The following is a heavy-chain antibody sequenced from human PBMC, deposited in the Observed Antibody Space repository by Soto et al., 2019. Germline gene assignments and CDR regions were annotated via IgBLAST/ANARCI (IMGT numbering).Heavy chain of an antibody. CDR2: INPSGGST. CDR1: GYTFTSYY. D-gene: IGHD3-16*01. Sequence: QVQLVQSGAEVKKPGASVKVSCKASGYTFTSYYMHWVRQAPGQGLEWMGIINPSGGSTSYAQKFQGRVTMTRDTSTSTVYMELSSLRSDDTAVYYCARDRRPIIGDYVWYYYGMDVWGQGTTVTVSS. CDR3: ARDRRPIIGDYVWYYYGMDV. J-gene: IGHJ6*02. V-gene: IGHV1-46*01.